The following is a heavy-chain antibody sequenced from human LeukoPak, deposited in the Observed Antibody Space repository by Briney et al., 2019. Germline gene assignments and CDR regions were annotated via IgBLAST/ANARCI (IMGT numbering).Heavy chain of an antibody. CDR3: ARLRPRYSSDSSGYYSSYYYYMDV. CDR2: INHSGST. Sequence: SETLSLTCAVYGGSFSGYYWSWIRQPPGKGLEWIGEINHSGSTNYNPSLKSRVTISVDTSKNQFSLKLSSVTAADTAVFYCARLRPRYSSDSSGYYSSYYYYMDVWGKGTTVTISS. V-gene: IGHV4-34*01. D-gene: IGHD3-22*01. J-gene: IGHJ6*03. CDR1: GGSFSGYY.